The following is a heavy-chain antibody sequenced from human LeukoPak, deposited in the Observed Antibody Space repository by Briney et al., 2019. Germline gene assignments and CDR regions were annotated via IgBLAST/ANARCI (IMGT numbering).Heavy chain of an antibody. V-gene: IGHV1-69*13. D-gene: IGHD3-22*01. J-gene: IGHJ3*02. CDR2: IIPIFGTA. CDR3: ARGRNYYDGSGYYYEGDAFDI. Sequence: SVKVSCKASGGTFGSYAISWERQAPGQGLEWMGGIIPIFGTANYAQKFQGRVTITADESTSTAYMELSSLRSEDTAVYYCARGRNYYDGSGYYYEGDAFDIWGQGTMVTVSS. CDR1: GGTFGSYA.